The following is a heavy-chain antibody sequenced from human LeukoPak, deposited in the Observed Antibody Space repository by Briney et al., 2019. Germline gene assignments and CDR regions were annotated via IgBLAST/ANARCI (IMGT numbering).Heavy chain of an antibody. V-gene: IGHV1-18*01. D-gene: IGHD3-22*01. J-gene: IGHJ4*02. CDR3: ARPYYDSSAPPYDY. Sequence: ASVKVSCKASGYTFTSYGISWVRQAPGQGLEWMGWISAYNGNTNYAQKLQGRVTMTTDTSTSTAYMELRSLRSGDTAVYYCARPYYDSSAPPYDYWGQGTLVTVSS. CDR1: GYTFTSYG. CDR2: ISAYNGNT.